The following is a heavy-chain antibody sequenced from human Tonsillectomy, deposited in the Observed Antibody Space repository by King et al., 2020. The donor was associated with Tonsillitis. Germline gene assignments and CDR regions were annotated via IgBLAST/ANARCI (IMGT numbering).Heavy chain of an antibody. CDR3: ARDRVYCSGGNCYTVLDT. J-gene: IGHJ5*02. Sequence: QLVQSGGDLVQPGGSLRLSCAASGFTFSNYWMDWVRQAPGKGLEWVANINPDGSEKHYVDSVKGRFTISRDNPKNSLYVQMNSLRAEDTAVYYCARDRVYCSGGNCYTVLDTWGQGTLVTVSS. CDR1: GFTFSNYW. CDR2: INPDGSEK. V-gene: IGHV3-7*01. D-gene: IGHD2-15*01.